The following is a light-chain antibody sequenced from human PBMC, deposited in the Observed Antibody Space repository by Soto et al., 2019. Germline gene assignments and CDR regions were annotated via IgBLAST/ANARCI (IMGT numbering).Light chain of an antibody. CDR2: EVS. CDR1: SRDIGDYNY. V-gene: IGLV2-8*01. J-gene: IGLJ1*01. Sequence: SVLAQPPSASGSPGQSVSISCTGTSRDIGDYNYVSWYQQHPGKAPKLIIYEVSKRPSGVPDRFSASKFANTASLTVAGLQAEDEADYHCSSYAGDNTYVFGSGTKVTVL. CDR3: SSYAGDNTYV.